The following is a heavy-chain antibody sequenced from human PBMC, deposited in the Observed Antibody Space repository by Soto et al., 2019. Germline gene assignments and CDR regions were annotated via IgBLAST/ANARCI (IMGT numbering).Heavy chain of an antibody. V-gene: IGHV3-23*01. CDR1: GFTFSSYA. J-gene: IGHJ3*02. CDR2: ISGSGGST. CDR3: AKELISILLWFGEAVIGPDVFDI. Sequence: PGGSLRLSCAASGFTFSSYAMSWVRQAPGKGLEWVSAISGSGGSTYYADSVKGRFTISRDNSKNTLYLQMNSLRAEDTAVYYCAKELISILLWFGEAVIGPDVFDIWGQGTMVTVSS. D-gene: IGHD3-10*01.